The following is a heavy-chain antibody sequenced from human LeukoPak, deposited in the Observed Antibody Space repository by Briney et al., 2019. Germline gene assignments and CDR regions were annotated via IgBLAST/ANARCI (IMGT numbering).Heavy chain of an antibody. CDR1: GGSISSYY. CDR3: ARAGPSDYDILTGYLPPGYFDN. D-gene: IGHD3-9*01. Sequence: SETLSLTCTVSGGSISSYYGNWIRQPPGQGLEWIGFSYYSGSSSYYSSLKSRVNISVDTSKNQFALKLSSVSAADTAVYYCARAGPSDYDILTGYLPPGYFDNWGQGTLVTVSS. J-gene: IGHJ4*02. CDR2: SYYSGSS. V-gene: IGHV4-59*13.